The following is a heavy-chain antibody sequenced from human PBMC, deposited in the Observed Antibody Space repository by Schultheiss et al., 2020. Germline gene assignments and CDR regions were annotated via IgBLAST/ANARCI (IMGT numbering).Heavy chain of an antibody. CDR3: ARGFGGLFDY. Sequence: SETLSLTCTVSGGSISSGGYSWSWIRQPPGKGLEWIGYIYHSGSTYYNPSLKSRVTISVDQSKNQFSLKLSSVTAADTAVYYCARGFGGLFDYWGQGTLVTVSS. CDR2: IYHSGST. CDR1: GGSISSGGYS. V-gene: IGHV4-30-2*01. D-gene: IGHD3-16*01. J-gene: IGHJ4*02.